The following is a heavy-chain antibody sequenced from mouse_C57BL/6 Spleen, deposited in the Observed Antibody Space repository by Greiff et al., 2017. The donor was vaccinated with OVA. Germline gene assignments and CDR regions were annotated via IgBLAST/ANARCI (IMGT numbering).Heavy chain of an antibody. CDR3: ARDYGSHPFAY. J-gene: IGHJ3*01. Sequence: QVQLQQSGPELVKPGASVKISCKASGYAFSSSWMNWVKQRPGKGLEWIGRIYPGDGDTNYNGKFKGKATLTADKSSSTAYMQLSSLTSEDSAVYFCARDYGSHPFAYWGQGTLVTVSA. CDR2: IYPGDGDT. V-gene: IGHV1-82*01. D-gene: IGHD1-1*01. CDR1: GYAFSSSW.